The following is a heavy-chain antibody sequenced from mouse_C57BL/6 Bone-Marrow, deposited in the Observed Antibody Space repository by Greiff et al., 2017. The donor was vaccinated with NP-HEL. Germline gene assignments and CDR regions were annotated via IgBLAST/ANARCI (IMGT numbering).Heavy chain of an antibody. Sequence: VQLKESGGGLVQPKGSLKLSCAASGFSFNTYAMNWVRQAPGKGLEWVARIRSKSNNYATYYADSVKDRFTISRDDSESMLYLQMNNLKTEDTAMYYCVRGIYYYGSSPAWFAYWGQGTLVTVSA. D-gene: IGHD1-1*01. CDR2: IRSKSNNYAT. V-gene: IGHV10-1*01. CDR1: GFSFNTYA. CDR3: VRGIYYYGSSPAWFAY. J-gene: IGHJ3*01.